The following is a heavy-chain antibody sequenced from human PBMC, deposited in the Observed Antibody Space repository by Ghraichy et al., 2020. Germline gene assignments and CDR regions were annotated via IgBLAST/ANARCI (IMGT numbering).Heavy chain of an antibody. J-gene: IGHJ5*02. CDR3: ARTVNVGLTVIWFDP. D-gene: IGHD2-8*02. V-gene: IGHV4-4*07. Sequence: SETLSLTCTVSGGSINSSYWSWIRQSAEKGLEWIGRIHSRGSTYYIPSLKSRLTMSIDTSTNQFSLKLTSVTAADTAVYYCARTVNVGLTVIWFDPWGQGTRVTVSP. CDR2: IHSRGST. CDR1: GGSINSSY.